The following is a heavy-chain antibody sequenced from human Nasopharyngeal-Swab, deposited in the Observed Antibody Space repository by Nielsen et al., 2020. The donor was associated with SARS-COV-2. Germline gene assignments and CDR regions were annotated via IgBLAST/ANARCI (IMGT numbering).Heavy chain of an antibody. CDR2: IYYSGST. Sequence: SETLSLTCTVSGGSISGSNFYWGWIRQPPGKGLEWIGSIYYSGSTNYNASLKSRVTISVDTSKNQFSLKVSSVTAADTAVYYCARQPRYSSGWYRYFDLWGRGTLVTVSS. J-gene: IGHJ2*01. CDR1: GGSISGSNFY. D-gene: IGHD6-19*01. CDR3: ARQPRYSSGWYRYFDL. V-gene: IGHV4-39*01.